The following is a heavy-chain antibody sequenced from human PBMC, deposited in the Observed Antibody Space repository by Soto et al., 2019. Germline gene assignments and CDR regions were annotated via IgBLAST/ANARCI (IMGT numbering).Heavy chain of an antibody. Sequence: SVKVSCKASGGTFSSYAISWVRQAPGQGLEWMGGIIPIFGTANYAQKFQGRVTIPADDSTSTAYMELSSLRSVDTAVYYCARVLGAVLRFLEWSYYGMDVWGQGTTVTVSS. CDR1: GGTFSSYA. D-gene: IGHD3-3*01. J-gene: IGHJ6*02. CDR2: IIPIFGTA. V-gene: IGHV1-69*13. CDR3: ARVLGAVLRFLEWSYYGMDV.